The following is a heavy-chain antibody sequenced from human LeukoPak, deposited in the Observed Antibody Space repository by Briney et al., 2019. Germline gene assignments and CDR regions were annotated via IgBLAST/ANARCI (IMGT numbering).Heavy chain of an antibody. CDR2: MNPNSGNT. V-gene: IGHV1-8*01. Sequence: ASVKVSCKASGYTFTTYEIDWVRQATGQGLEWMGWMNPNSGNTGYAQKFQGGVTMTRNTSISTAYMELSSLRSEDTAVYYCARGPEVSWIQLWLGDYGMDVWGQGTTVTVSS. D-gene: IGHD5-18*01. CDR1: GYTFTTYE. J-gene: IGHJ6*02. CDR3: ARGPEVSWIQLWLGDYGMDV.